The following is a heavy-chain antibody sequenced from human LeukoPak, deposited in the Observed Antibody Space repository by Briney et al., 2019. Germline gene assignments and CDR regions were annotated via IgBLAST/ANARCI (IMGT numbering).Heavy chain of an antibody. CDR2: ISGSGGST. V-gene: IGHV3-23*01. J-gene: IGHJ3*02. CDR3: AKGTVYYDILTDAFDI. D-gene: IGHD3-9*01. Sequence: GGSLRLSCAASGFTFSSYAMSWVRQAPGKGLEWVSAISGSGGSTYYADSVKGRFTISRDNSKNTLYLQMNSLRAEDTAGYYCAKGTVYYDILTDAFDIWGQGTMVTVSS. CDR1: GFTFSSYA.